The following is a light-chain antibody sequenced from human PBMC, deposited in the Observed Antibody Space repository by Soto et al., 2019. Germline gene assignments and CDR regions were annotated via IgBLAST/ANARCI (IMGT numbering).Light chain of an antibody. CDR3: LQSTQLPWT. V-gene: IGKV2D-29*02. CDR1: QNLLHSDGRTF. J-gene: IGKJ1*01. Sequence: EIVLTQTPLSLSVTPGQPASISCKSSQNLLHSDGRTFLYWYLQKPGQSPQLLIYEVSNRLSGVPDRFSGSGSGTDCTLEVSRVEAEDVGIYYCLQSTQLPWTIGQGTKVEI. CDR2: EVS.